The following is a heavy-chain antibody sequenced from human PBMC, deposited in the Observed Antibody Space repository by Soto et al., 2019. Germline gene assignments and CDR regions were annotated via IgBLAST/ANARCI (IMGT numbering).Heavy chain of an antibody. CDR3: ARGGGSGWFVDI. Sequence: SETLSLTCAVYGGSFRGYYWSWIRQPPRKGLEWIGEINHSGSTNYNPSLKSRVTISVDTSKNQVSLKLSSVTAADTAVYYCARGGGSGWFVDIWGQGTTVTVSS. D-gene: IGHD6-19*01. CDR2: INHSGST. J-gene: IGHJ6*02. CDR1: GGSFRGYY. V-gene: IGHV4-34*01.